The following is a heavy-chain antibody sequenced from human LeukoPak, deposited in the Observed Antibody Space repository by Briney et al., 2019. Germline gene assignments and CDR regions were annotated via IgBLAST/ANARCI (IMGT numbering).Heavy chain of an antibody. D-gene: IGHD1-7*01. CDR3: AREGLKEATTSDYYYYGMDV. CDR2: INPSGGST. Sequence: ASVTVSCKASGYTFTSYYMHWVRQAPGQGLEWMGIINPSGGSTSYAQKFQGRVTMTRDTSTSTVYMELSSLRSEDTAVYYCAREGLKEATTSDYYYYGMDVWGQGTTVTVSS. V-gene: IGHV1-46*01. J-gene: IGHJ6*02. CDR1: GYTFTSYY.